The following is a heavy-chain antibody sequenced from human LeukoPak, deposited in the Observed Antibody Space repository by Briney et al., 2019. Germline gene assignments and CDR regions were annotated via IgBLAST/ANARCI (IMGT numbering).Heavy chain of an antibody. D-gene: IGHD2-15*01. V-gene: IGHV1-69*05. CDR2: IIPIFGTA. J-gene: IGHJ6*03. CDR1: GGTFSSYA. CDR3: AIKYCSGGSCYNYYYYMDV. Sequence: SVKVSCKASGGTFSSYAISWVRQAPGQGLEWMGGIIPIFGTANYAQKFQGRVTITTEESTRTAYMEMSSLRSEDTAVYYCAIKYCSGGSCYNYYYYMDVWGKGTTVTVSS.